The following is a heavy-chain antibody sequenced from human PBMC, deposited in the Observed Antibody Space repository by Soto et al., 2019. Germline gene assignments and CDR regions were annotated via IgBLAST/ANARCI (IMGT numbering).Heavy chain of an antibody. Sequence: QVQLVESGGGMVQPGRSLRLSCAASGFTFSNYTMHWVRQAPGKGLEWVALISYDEIDKYFADAVKGRFTISRDNSKNTLYLQMDSLRAEDTAVYYCAGRSGSSDYWGRGALVTVSS. CDR1: GFTFSNYT. D-gene: IGHD3-10*01. V-gene: IGHV3-30*04. CDR3: AGRSGSSDY. J-gene: IGHJ4*02. CDR2: ISYDEIDK.